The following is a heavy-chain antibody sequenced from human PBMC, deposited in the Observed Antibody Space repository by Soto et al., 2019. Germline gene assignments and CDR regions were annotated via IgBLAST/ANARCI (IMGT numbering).Heavy chain of an antibody. J-gene: IGHJ4*02. CDR3: ARGVTGTLDY. V-gene: IGHV4-38-2*01. D-gene: IGHD1-1*01. CDR2: VYYNGIT. CDR1: GYSISSGYY. Sequence: SETLSLTCAVSGYSISSGYYWNWIRQSPGKGLEWIGCVYYNGITFYNSSLKSRVTMTADTSKNHFSLRLTSVTAADTAVYFCARGVTGTLDYWGQGALVNVSS.